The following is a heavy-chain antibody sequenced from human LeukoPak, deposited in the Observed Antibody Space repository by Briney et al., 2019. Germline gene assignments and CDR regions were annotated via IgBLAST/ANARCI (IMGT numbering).Heavy chain of an antibody. V-gene: IGHV3-53*01. CDR3: ARDTYYYDSSGYLYYFDY. J-gene: IGHJ4*02. D-gene: IGHD3-22*01. CDR2: IYSGGST. Sequence: HTGGSLRLSCAASGFTVSGNYMNWVRQAPGKGLEWVSVIYSGGSTYYADSVKGRFTISRDNAKNSLYLQMNSLRAEATAVYYCARDTYYYDSSGYLYYFDYWGQGTLVTVSS. CDR1: GFTVSGNY.